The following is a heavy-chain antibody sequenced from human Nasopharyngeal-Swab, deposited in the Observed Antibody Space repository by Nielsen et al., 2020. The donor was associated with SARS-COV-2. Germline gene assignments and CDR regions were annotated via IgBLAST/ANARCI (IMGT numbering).Heavy chain of an antibody. V-gene: IGHV3-23*01. J-gene: IGHJ3*02. Sequence: GGSLRLSCAASGFTFSSYAMSWVRKAPGKGLEWVSAISGSGGSTYYADSVKGRFTISRDNSKNTLYLQMNSLRAEDTAVYYCAKDSVVVVAASDAFNIWGQGTMVTVSS. CDR2: ISGSGGST. D-gene: IGHD2-15*01. CDR3: AKDSVVVVAASDAFNI. CDR1: GFTFSSYA.